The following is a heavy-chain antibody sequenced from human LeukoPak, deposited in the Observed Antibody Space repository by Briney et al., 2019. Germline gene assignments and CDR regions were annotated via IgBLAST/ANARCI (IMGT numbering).Heavy chain of an antibody. CDR3: ARGRGGSFPYWYFDL. Sequence: PSETVSLTCTVSGGSISSGSYDWNWIRQTAGKGLEWIGRLYISGSTNYTPSLKSRVTISVDTSENQYSLKLSSVTAADTAVYYCARGRGGSFPYWYFDLWGRGTLVTVSS. D-gene: IGHD2-15*01. CDR1: GGSISSGSYD. V-gene: IGHV4-61*02. J-gene: IGHJ2*01. CDR2: LYISGST.